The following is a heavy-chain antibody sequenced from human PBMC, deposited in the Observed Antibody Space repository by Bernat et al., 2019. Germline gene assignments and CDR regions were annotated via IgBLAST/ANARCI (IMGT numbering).Heavy chain of an antibody. CDR1: GFTFSNSW. Sequence: EEQLVESGGGLVKPGGSLRLSCAASGFTFSNSWMNWVRQAPGKGLEWVGRIKSKTSAGTIDYAAPVKDRFIISRDDSENTLYLQMNSLKTEDTALYYCATECSRRSRDGCYSTDAFDIWGQGTWVTVSS. V-gene: IGHV3-15*07. CDR3: ATECSRRSRDGCYSTDAFDI. J-gene: IGHJ3*02. D-gene: IGHD2-15*01. CDR2: IKSKTSAGTI.